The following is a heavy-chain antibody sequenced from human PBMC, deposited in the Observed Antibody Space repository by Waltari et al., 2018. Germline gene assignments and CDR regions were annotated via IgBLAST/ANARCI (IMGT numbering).Heavy chain of an antibody. D-gene: IGHD3-10*01. Sequence: QVQLQQWGAGLLKPSETLSLTCAVYGGSFSGYYWSWIRQPPGKGLEWIGEINHSGSTNYNPSLKSRVTISVDTSKNQFSLKLSSVTAADTAVYYCARGSLWYPRSYYMDVWGKGTTVTISS. CDR2: INHSGST. J-gene: IGHJ6*03. V-gene: IGHV4-34*01. CDR1: GGSFSGYY. CDR3: ARGSLWYPRSYYMDV.